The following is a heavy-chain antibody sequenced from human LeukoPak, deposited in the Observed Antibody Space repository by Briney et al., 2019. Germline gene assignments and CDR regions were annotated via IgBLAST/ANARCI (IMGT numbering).Heavy chain of an antibody. CDR2: ISSSSSYI. V-gene: IGHV3-21*01. CDR3: ARDRSGYSYGATGA. D-gene: IGHD5-18*01. J-gene: IGHJ5*02. Sequence: GGSLRLSCAASGFTFSSYSMNWVRQAPGKGLEWVSSISSSSSYIYYADSVKGRFTISRDNAKNSLYLQMNSLRAEDTAVYYCARDRSGYSYGATGAWGQGTLVTVSS. CDR1: GFTFSSYS.